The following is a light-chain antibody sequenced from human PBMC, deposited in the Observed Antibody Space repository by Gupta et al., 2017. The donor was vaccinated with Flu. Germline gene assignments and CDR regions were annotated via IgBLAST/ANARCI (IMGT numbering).Light chain of an antibody. V-gene: IGKV3-11*01. CDR1: QSINNY. J-gene: IGKJ5*01. CDR3: LQRSDWPIT. CDR2: NAS. Sequence: ENVLTQSPATLSLSPGERATLSCRASQSINNYLLWYQHKVGQAPRLLIYNASNRATGIPARFSGSGFGTDLTLTISSLEPEDFAVYYCLQRSDWPITFGQGTRLEIK.